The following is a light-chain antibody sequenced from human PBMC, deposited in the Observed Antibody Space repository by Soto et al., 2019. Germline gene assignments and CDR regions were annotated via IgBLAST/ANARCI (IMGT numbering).Light chain of an antibody. Sequence: DIQLSQSPSSVSSSVRDRVTITCGTSQSINLFLNWYQQKPGKAPNLMLYAASSMRSGVPSRFSGSGSGTGFTLPISRPQPEDFATYYCQQSYSTPITFGQGTRLEIK. CDR2: AAS. V-gene: IGKV1-39*01. CDR3: QQSYSTPIT. J-gene: IGKJ5*01. CDR1: QSINLF.